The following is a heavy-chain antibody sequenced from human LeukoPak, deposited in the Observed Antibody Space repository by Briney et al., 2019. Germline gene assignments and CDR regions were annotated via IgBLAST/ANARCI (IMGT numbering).Heavy chain of an antibody. J-gene: IGHJ4*02. CDR3: ARCHYYGSGNYVRVYSPDY. V-gene: IGHV1-18*01. CDR1: GYTFTSYG. D-gene: IGHD3-10*01. CDR2: ISAYNGNT. Sequence: ASVKVSCKASGYTFTSYGISWVRQAPGQGLEGMGWISAYNGNTNYAQTLQGRVTMTTDTSTSTAYMELRSLRSDDTAVYYCARCHYYGSGNYVRVYSPDYWGQGTLVTVSS.